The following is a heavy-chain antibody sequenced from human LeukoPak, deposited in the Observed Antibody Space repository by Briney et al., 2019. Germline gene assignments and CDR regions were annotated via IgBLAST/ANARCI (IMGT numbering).Heavy chain of an antibody. V-gene: IGHV5-51*01. CDR2: IYPGDSDT. J-gene: IGHJ5*02. D-gene: IGHD3-10*01. CDR1: GYSFTSYW. CDR3: ARLRPYGSGSYYPYAANWFDP. Sequence: GESLKISCKGSGYSFTSYWIGWVRQMPGKGLGWMGIIYPGDSDTRYSPSFQGQVTISADKSISTAYLQWSSLKASDTAMYYCARLRPYGSGSYYPYAANWFDPWGQGTLVTVSS.